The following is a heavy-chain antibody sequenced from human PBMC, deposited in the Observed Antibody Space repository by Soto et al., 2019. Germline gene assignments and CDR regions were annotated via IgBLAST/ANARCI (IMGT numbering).Heavy chain of an antibody. D-gene: IGHD2-2*02. CDR2: IKSKTDGGTT. CDR3: TTDTAAAIPVGRDRFDP. J-gene: IGHJ5*02. Sequence: EVQLVESGGGLVKPGGSLRLSCAASGFTFSNAWMNWVRQAPGKGLEWVGRIKSKTDGGTTDYAAPVKGRFTISSDDSKNTLYLQMNSLKTEDTAVYYCTTDTAAAIPVGRDRFDPWGQGTLVTVSS. V-gene: IGHV3-15*07. CDR1: GFTFSNAW.